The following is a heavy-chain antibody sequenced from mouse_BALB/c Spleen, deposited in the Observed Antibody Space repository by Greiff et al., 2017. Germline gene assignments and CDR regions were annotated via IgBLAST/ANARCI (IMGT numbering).Heavy chain of an antibody. V-gene: IGHV1S135*01. Sequence: VQLQQSGPELGKPGASVKISCKASGYSFTGYNMYWVKQSHRKSLEWIGYIDPYNGGTSYNQKSKGKATLTVDKSSSTAYMHLNSLTSEDSAIYYCARGLLHAMDYWGQGTSVTVSS. D-gene: IGHD2-3*01. CDR3: ARGLLHAMDY. CDR1: GYSFTGYN. J-gene: IGHJ4*01. CDR2: IDPYNGGT.